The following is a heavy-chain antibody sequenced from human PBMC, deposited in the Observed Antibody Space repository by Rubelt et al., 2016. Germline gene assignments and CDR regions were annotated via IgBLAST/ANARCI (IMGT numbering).Heavy chain of an antibody. J-gene: IGHJ4*02. V-gene: IGHV4-59*09. Sequence: GSTSSNPSVKSRLTISLDTSKNQLSLNLSSVTAADTAIYYCARGRSGSTWSYFDRWGQGTPVTVSS. D-gene: IGHD6-13*01. CDR3: ARGRSGSTWSYFDR. CDR2: GST.